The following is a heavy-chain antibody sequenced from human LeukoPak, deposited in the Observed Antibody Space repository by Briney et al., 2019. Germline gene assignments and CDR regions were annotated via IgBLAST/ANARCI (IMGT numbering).Heavy chain of an antibody. Sequence: SETLSLTCTVSGGSISTFYWRWIRQAPGKGLEYIGYIYYSGSTNYNPSLESRVTLSVDTSQNQFSLILSSVTAADTAVYYCARGPTSYYFESWGQGTLVTVSS. CDR3: ARGPTSYYFES. V-gene: IGHV4-59*01. CDR1: GGSISTFY. CDR2: IYYSGST. D-gene: IGHD2-15*01. J-gene: IGHJ4*02.